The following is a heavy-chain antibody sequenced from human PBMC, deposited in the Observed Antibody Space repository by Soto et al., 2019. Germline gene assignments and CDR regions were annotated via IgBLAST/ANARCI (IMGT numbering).Heavy chain of an antibody. CDR1: GYTFTSLDHD. V-gene: IGHV1-8*01. J-gene: IGHJ6*03. Sequence: GASVKVSCKASGYTFTSLDHDIEWVRQATGQGLEWLGWMNPQSGNTGYAQKFQGRVTMTRDTSISTAYMELSGLTSEDTAVYYRAVAPHYYYMDVWRKGTTVTV. CDR3: AVAPHYYYMDV. CDR2: MNPQSGNT.